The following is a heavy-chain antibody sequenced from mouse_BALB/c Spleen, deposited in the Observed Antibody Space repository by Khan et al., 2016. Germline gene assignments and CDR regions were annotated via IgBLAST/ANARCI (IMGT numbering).Heavy chain of an antibody. CDR2: MNTYTGEP. J-gene: IGHJ1*01. CDR1: GYTFTNYG. Sequence: QIQLVQSGPELKKPGETVKISCKASGYTFTNYGMNWVKQAPGKGLKWMGWMNTYTGEPTYADDFKGRFAFTLKTSARTAYLQLNNLKNEDTATYVCATDYDCVGDWYFEYWGAGTTVTVSS. V-gene: IGHV9-3-1*01. CDR3: ATDYDCVGDWYFEY. D-gene: IGHD2-4*01.